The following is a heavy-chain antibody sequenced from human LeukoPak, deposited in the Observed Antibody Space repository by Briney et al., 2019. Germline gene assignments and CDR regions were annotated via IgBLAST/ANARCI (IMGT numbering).Heavy chain of an antibody. CDR1: GFTFRTYP. CDR2: ISDSGGGT. J-gene: IGHJ4*02. D-gene: IGHD3-10*01. V-gene: IGHV3-23*01. Sequence: GGSLRLXCAASGFTFRTYPMTWVRQAPGKELEWVSSISDSGGGTYYADSVKGRFTISRDNFKNTLFLQMNNLRAEDTAIYYCAKAPRLAGVPLDYWGQGTVVTVSS. CDR3: AKAPRLAGVPLDY.